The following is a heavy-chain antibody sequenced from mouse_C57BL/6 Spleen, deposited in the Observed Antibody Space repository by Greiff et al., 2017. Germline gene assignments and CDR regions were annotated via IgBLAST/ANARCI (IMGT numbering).Heavy chain of an antibody. D-gene: IGHD1-3*01. CDR1: GFSLTSYG. Sequence: QVQLKESGPGLVQPSQSLSITCTVSGFSLTSYGVHWVRQSPGKGLEWLGVIWSGGSTDYNAAFISRLSISKDNSTSQVFFKMNSIEADDTAIYYCARTELEEDAMDYWGQGTSVTVSS. V-gene: IGHV2-2*01. CDR2: IWSGGST. J-gene: IGHJ4*01. CDR3: ARTELEEDAMDY.